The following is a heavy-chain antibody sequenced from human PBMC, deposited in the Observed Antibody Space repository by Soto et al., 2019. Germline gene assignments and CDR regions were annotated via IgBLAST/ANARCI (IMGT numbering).Heavy chain of an antibody. CDR1: GFNFNNYA. J-gene: IGHJ6*02. D-gene: IGHD3-10*01. CDR3: AKRRGEEGDTGAEYNFYALDV. V-gene: IGHV3-23*01. CDR2: FSGSGDTT. Sequence: GGSLRLSCAASGFNFNNYAMTWVRQAPGKGLEWVSSFSGSGDTTSYAQSVKGRFTISRDNSKKTLYLQLDSLRVEDTAIYYCAKRRGEEGDTGAEYNFYALDVWGQGTTVTVSS.